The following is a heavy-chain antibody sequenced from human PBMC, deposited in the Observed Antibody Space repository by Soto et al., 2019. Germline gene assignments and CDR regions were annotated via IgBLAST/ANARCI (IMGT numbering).Heavy chain of an antibody. CDR2: IYYSGGT. CDR3: ARAMWTVSPPYFDF. J-gene: IGHJ4*02. Sequence: QVRLQESGPGLVKPSQTLSLTCTVSGGFISTGDYCWSWIRQPPGKGLEWIGFIYYSGGTYYNPSRKSRVTISIDTPKKQFSLKLSSLTAADTAVYYCARAMWTVSPPYFDFWGLGTLVTVSS. CDR1: GGFISTGDYC. V-gene: IGHV4-30-4*01. D-gene: IGHD2-21*01.